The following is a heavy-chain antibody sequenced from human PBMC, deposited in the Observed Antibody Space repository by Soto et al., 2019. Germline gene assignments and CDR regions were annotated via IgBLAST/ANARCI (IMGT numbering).Heavy chain of an antibody. CDR2: IWYDGSNK. Sequence: GGSLRLSCAASGFTFSSYGMHWVRQAPGKGLEWVAVIWYDGSNKYYADSVKGRFTISRDNSKNTLYLQMNSLRAEDTAVYYCARGGVGYSYGLNWFDPWGQGTLVTVSS. CDR3: ARGGVGYSYGLNWFDP. J-gene: IGHJ5*02. D-gene: IGHD5-18*01. V-gene: IGHV3-33*01. CDR1: GFTFSSYG.